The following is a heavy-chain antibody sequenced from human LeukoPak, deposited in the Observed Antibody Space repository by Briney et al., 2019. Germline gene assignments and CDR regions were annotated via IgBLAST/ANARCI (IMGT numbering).Heavy chain of an antibody. D-gene: IGHD6-13*01. CDR2: ISYDGSNK. CDR1: GFTFSSYG. Sequence: GGSLRLSCAASGFTFSSYGMHWVRQAPGKGLEWVAVISYDGSNKYSADSVKGRFTISRDNSKNTLYLQMNNLRAEDTAVYYCAKLLGSWYYFDYWGQGTLVTVSS. J-gene: IGHJ4*02. CDR3: AKLLGSWYYFDY. V-gene: IGHV3-30*18.